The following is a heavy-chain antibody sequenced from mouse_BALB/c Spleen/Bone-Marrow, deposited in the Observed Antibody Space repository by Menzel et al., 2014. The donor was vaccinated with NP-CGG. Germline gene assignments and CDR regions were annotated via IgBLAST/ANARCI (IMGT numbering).Heavy chain of an antibody. Sequence: QVQLKQSGPELVKPGASMRISCKASGYTFTSYYLHWVKQRPGQGLERIGWIYPGNVNTNYNEKFKDKATLTADKSSTTAYMHLSSLSSEDSAVYFCARGGYYGSGRYYYAMDYWGQGTSVTVSS. CDR1: GYTFTSYY. V-gene: IGHV1S56*01. CDR2: IYPGNVNT. CDR3: ARGGYYGSGRYYYAMDY. D-gene: IGHD1-1*01. J-gene: IGHJ4*01.